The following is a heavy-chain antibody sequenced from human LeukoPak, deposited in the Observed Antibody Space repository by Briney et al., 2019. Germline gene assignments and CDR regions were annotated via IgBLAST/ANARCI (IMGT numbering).Heavy chain of an antibody. CDR1: GYTFTSYD. CDR3: ARGPTTKMGARKYYFDY. D-gene: IGHD1-1*01. CDR2: MNPNSGNT. J-gene: IGHJ4*02. V-gene: IGHV1-8*01. Sequence: GASVKVSCKASGYTFTSYDINWVRQVPGRGLEWMGWMNPNSGNTGYAQKFQGRDTMTRNTSISTAYMELSSLRSEDTAVYYCARGPTTKMGARKYYFDYWGQGTLVTVSS.